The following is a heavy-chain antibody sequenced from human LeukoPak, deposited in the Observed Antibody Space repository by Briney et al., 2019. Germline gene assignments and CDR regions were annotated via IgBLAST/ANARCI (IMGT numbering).Heavy chain of an antibody. CDR3: ARQPPYYDFWSGYYKDGYYYYGMDV. J-gene: IGHJ6*02. CDR2: IYYSGST. CDR1: GGSISSYY. Sequence: SETLSLTCTVSGGSISSYYWSWIGQPPGKGLEWIGYIYYSGSTNYNPSLKSRVTISVDTSKNQFSLKLSSVTAADTAVYYCARQPPYYDFWSGYYKDGYYYYGMDVWGQGTTVTVSS. D-gene: IGHD3-3*01. V-gene: IGHV4-59*08.